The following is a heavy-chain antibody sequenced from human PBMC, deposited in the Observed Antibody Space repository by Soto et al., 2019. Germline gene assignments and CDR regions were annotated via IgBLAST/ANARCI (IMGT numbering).Heavy chain of an antibody. V-gene: IGHV5-51*01. D-gene: IGHD6-13*01. CDR2: IYPGDSDT. CDR1: GYSFTSYW. J-gene: IGHJ3*02. Sequence: GESLKISCKGSGYSFTSYWIGWVRQMPGKGLEWMGIIYPGDSDTRYSPSFQGQVTISADKSISTAYLQWSSLKASDTAMYYCARLGPTAGPYSSSWYQDAFDIWGQGTMVTVSS. CDR3: ARLGPTAGPYSSSWYQDAFDI.